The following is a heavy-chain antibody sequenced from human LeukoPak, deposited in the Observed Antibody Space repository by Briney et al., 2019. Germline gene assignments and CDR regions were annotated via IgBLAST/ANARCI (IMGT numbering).Heavy chain of an antibody. V-gene: IGHV4-39*07. Sequence: SETLSLTCTVSDGSISSSTYYWGWIRQPPGKGLEWIGSIYYGGSTYYNPSLKSRVTISGDTSKNEFSLKLSSVSAADTAVYYCARGFYGVQVLAAFDFWGQGTFVTVSS. D-gene: IGHD2-8*01. CDR3: ARGFYGVQVLAAFDF. CDR2: IYYGGST. CDR1: DGSISSSTYY. J-gene: IGHJ3*01.